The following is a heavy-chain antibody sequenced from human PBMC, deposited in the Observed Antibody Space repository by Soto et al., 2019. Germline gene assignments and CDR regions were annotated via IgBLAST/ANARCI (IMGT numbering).Heavy chain of an antibody. V-gene: IGHV3-21*01. J-gene: IGHJ6*02. CDR2: ISSSSSYI. Sequence: PGGSLRLSCAASGFTFSSYSMNWVRQAPGKGLEWVSSISSSSSYIYYADSVKGRFTISRDNAKNSLYMQMTSLRAEDTAVYYCARVQGVMITFGGVPGMDVRRQRTTVPASS. CDR3: ARVQGVMITFGGVPGMDV. CDR1: GFTFSSYS. D-gene: IGHD3-16*01.